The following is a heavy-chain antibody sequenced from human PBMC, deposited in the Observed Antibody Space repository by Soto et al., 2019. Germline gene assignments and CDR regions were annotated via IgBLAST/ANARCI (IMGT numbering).Heavy chain of an antibody. D-gene: IGHD3-22*01. CDR1: GYTYTSYG. CDR3: ARIGYDSSDDTTSHFDY. J-gene: IGHJ4*02. CDR2: ISAYNGNT. V-gene: IGHV1-18*01. Sequence: ASVKVSCKASGYTYTSYGISWVRQAPGQGLEWMGWISAYNGNTNYAQKLQGRVTMTTDTSTSTAYMELRSLRAEDTAVYYCARIGYDSSDDTTSHFDYWGQGTLVTVSS.